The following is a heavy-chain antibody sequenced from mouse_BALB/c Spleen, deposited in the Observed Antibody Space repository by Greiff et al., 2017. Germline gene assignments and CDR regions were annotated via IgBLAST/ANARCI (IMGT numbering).Heavy chain of an antibody. CDR1: GFTFSSNA. Sequence: EVMLVESGGGLVKPGGSLKLSCAASGFTFSSNAMSWVRQTPEKGLEWVASISSGGSTYYPDSVKGRITIARDNARNILYLQMSSLRSEDTAMYYCARGGYYSPLAYWGQGTLVTVSA. D-gene: IGHD2-12*01. CDR3: ARGGYYSPLAY. V-gene: IGHV5-6-5*01. CDR2: ISSGGST. J-gene: IGHJ3*01.